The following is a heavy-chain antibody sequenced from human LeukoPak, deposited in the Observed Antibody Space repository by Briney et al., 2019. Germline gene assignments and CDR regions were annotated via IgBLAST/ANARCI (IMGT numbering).Heavy chain of an antibody. CDR2: ISGNGGRT. V-gene: IGHV3-23*01. CDR3: AKVRDLDTVLGRFDN. D-gene: IGHD5-18*01. Sequence: GGSLRLSCAASGFTFSNYAMSWVRQAPGKGLEWVSVISGNGGRTYYADSVKGRFTISRDNSKNTLYLQMNSLRAKDTAVYYCAKVRDLDTVLGRFDNWGQGTLVTVSS. J-gene: IGHJ5*02. CDR1: GFTFSNYA.